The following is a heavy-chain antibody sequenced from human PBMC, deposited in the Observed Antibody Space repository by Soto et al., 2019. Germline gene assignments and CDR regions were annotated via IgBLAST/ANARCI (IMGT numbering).Heavy chain of an antibody. D-gene: IGHD3-9*01. V-gene: IGHV3-23*01. CDR3: ASRQDWDDAFDI. CDR1: GFTFSSYA. CDR2: ISGSGGST. J-gene: IGHJ3*02. Sequence: EVQLLESGGGLVQPGGSLRLSCAASGFTFSSYAMSWVRQAPGKGLEWVSAISGSGGSTYYADSVKGRFTISRDNSKNTLYLQMTSLRAEDTAVYYCASRQDWDDAFDIWGQGTMVTVSS.